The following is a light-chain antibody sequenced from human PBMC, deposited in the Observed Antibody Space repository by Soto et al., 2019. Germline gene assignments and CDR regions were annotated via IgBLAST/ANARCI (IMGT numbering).Light chain of an antibody. Sequence: ALTQPRSVSGSPGQSVTISCTGTSSDVGAYNYVSWYQQHPGEAPKLMIYDVSKRPSGVPDRFSGSKSGNTASLTISGLQAEDEADYSCCSYAGSYTVVFGGGTKLTVL. V-gene: IGLV2-11*01. CDR1: SSDVGAYNY. CDR2: DVS. J-gene: IGLJ2*01. CDR3: CSYAGSYTVV.